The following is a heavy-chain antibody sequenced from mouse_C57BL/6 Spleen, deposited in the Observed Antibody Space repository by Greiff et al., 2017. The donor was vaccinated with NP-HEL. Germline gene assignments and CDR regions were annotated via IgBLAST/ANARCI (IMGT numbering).Heavy chain of an antibody. CDR3: ARGGGNSAWFAY. D-gene: IGHD2-1*01. J-gene: IGHJ3*01. V-gene: IGHV1-69*01. Sequence: QVQLQQPGAELVMPGASVKLSCKASGYTFTSYWMHWVKQRPGQGLEWIGEIDPSDSYTTSNQKFTGKSTLTVDKSSSTAYMQLSSLTSEDSAVYYCARGGGNSAWFAYWGQGTLVTVSA. CDR2: IDPSDSYT. CDR1: GYTFTSYW.